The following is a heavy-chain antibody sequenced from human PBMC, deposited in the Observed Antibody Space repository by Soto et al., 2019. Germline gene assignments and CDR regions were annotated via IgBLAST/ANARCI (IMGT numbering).Heavy chain of an antibody. J-gene: IGHJ5*02. D-gene: IGHD2-15*01. CDR1: GGSISRGDDS. V-gene: IGHV4-31*03. Sequence: QWQLQESGPGLLKPSQTLSLRCSVSGGSISRGDDSWNWIRQRPGKGLEWIGSIYYSGSAKYNPSLHRRATILVVTSKNQLSLKLTSVTAADTAVYYCARDTCSGSRCYAGIWFDPGGLGTLVTVSS. CDR2: IYYSGSA. CDR3: ARDTCSGSRCYAGIWFDP.